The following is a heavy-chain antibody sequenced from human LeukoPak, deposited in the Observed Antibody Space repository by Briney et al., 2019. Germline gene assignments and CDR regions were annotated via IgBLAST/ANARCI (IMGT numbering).Heavy chain of an antibody. V-gene: IGHV3-21*01. J-gene: IGHJ3*02. CDR2: ISSSSSYI. D-gene: IGHD3-10*01. Sequence: GGSLRLSCAASGFTFSSYGMHWVRQAPGKGLEWVSSISSSSSYIYYADSVKGRFTISRDNAKNSLYLQMSSLRAEDTAVYYCARITMVRGVIDAFDIWGQGTMVTVSS. CDR1: GFTFSSYG. CDR3: ARITMVRGVIDAFDI.